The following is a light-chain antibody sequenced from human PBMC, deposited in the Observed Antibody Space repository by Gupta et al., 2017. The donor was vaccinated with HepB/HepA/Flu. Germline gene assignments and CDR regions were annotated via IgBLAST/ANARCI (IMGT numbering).Light chain of an antibody. CDR3: NSRDSSGNHLV. J-gene: IGLJ2*01. Sequence: SSALSPAPAVSVSCGQTVRITCQGPSLRSYHASWYQQKPGQAPVLVIYGKNNRPSGIPDRFSGSSSGNTASLTITGAQAEDEADYYCNSRDSSGNHLVFGGGTKLTVL. CDR1: SLRSYH. V-gene: IGLV3-19*01. CDR2: GKN.